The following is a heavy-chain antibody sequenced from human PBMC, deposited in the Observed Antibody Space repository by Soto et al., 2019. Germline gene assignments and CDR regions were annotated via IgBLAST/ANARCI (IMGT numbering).Heavy chain of an antibody. J-gene: IGHJ5*02. CDR1: GASIRSYY. Sequence: QVQLQESGPGLVKPSETLSLTCTVSGASIRSYYWSWIRQPPGRELEWIGYIYHIGSANYNPSLTSRVTISVDTSKNQFSLKLSSVTAADTAVYYCARTYDSSGYYYVSWGQGTLVTVSS. D-gene: IGHD3-22*01. V-gene: IGHV4-59*01. CDR2: IYHIGSA. CDR3: ARTYDSSGYYYVS.